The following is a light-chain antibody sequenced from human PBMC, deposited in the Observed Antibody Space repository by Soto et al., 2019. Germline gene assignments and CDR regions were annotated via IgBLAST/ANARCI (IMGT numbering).Light chain of an antibody. CDR1: QSLLHSNGYNY. CDR3: MQALQTPWT. Sequence: DIVMTQSPLSLPVTPGEPASISCRSSQSLLHSNGYNYLDWYLQKPGQSPQLLIYLGSNRASGVPERCSGSGSGTDFTLKISRVEADDVGVYYCMQALQTPWTFGQGTKVEIK. J-gene: IGKJ1*01. CDR2: LGS. V-gene: IGKV2-28*01.